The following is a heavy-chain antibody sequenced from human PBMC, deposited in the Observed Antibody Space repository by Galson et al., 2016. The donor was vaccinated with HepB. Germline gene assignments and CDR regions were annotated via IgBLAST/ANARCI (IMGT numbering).Heavy chain of an antibody. V-gene: IGHV3-66*01. Sequence: SLRLSCAASGFTVSSNCMSWVRQAPGKGLEWVSLICDGGSAYYTDSVKARFTISRDNPKNTLYLQMNNLRPEDTAVYFCARDPPGVPDFALDVWGQGSTVTVYS. J-gene: IGHJ6*02. CDR2: ICDGGSA. CDR3: ARDPPGVPDFALDV. CDR1: GFTVSSNC. D-gene: IGHD3-10*01.